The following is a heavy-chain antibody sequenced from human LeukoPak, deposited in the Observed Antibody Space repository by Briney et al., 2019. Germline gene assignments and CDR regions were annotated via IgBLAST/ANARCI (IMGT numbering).Heavy chain of an antibody. J-gene: IGHJ4*02. CDR3: ARRYFDC. V-gene: IGHV3-7*03. CDR2: IKQDGSEK. Sequence: PGGSLRLSCAASGFTFSSYAMSWVRQAPGKGLEWVANIKQDGSEKYYVDSVKGRFTISRDNAKNSLYLQMNSLRAEDSAVYYCARRYFDCWGQGTLVTVSS. CDR1: GFTFSSYA.